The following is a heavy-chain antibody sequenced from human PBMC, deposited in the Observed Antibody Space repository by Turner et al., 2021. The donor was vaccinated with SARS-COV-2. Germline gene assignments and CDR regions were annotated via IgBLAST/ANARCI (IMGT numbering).Heavy chain of an antibody. V-gene: IGHV3-23*01. J-gene: IGHJ3*02. D-gene: IGHD3-10*01. CDR2: ISGSGVST. Sequence: EVQLLESGGVLVQPGGSLILSCAASGFTFSSYAMSWVRQAPGKGLGWVSAISGSGVSTYYADSVKGRFTISRDNSKNTLDLQMNSLRAEDTAVDYWAKGEGYGSGAFDIWGQGTMVTVSS. CDR3: AKGEGYGSGAFDI. CDR1: GFTFSSYA.